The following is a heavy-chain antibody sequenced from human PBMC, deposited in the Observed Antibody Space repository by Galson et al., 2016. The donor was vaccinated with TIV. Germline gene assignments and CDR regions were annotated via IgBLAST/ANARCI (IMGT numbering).Heavy chain of an antibody. D-gene: IGHD5-24*01. J-gene: IGHJ4*02. V-gene: IGHV3-48*01. CDR2: ISTTSSLI. CDR3: AREGRDGYNPYSDY. CDR1: GFTFSIYN. Sequence: SLRLSCAASGFTFSIYNMNWVRQPPGKGLEWISYISTTSSLIYYADSVRGRFTISRDNAKNSLYLQMNSLRADDTAVYYCAREGRDGYNPYSDYWGQGTLVTVAS.